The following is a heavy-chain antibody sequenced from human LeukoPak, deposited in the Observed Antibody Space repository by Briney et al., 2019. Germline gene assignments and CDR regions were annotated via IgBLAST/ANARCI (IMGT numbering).Heavy chain of an antibody. J-gene: IGHJ4*02. CDR1: GGSISSGGYY. Sequence: SETLSLTCTVSGGSISSGGYYWSWIRQPPGKGLEWFGYIYHSGSTYYNPSLKSRVTISVDRSKNQFSLKLSSVTAADTAVYYCARGDIVVVPAAIGEYYFDYWGQGTLVTVSS. V-gene: IGHV4-30-2*01. CDR3: ARGDIVVVPAAIGEYYFDY. CDR2: IYHSGST. D-gene: IGHD2-2*02.